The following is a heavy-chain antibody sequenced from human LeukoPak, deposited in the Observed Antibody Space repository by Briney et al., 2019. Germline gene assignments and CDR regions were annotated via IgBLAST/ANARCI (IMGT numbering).Heavy chain of an antibody. Sequence: GGSLRLSCAASGFTFSSCAMNWVRQAPGKGLEWVSGISGSGGITHYADSVRGRFTISRDNAKNSLYLQMNSLRAEDTAVYYCARSSFHYYDSSGYWMEYFDYWGQGTLVTVSS. CDR3: ARSSFHYYDSSGYWMEYFDY. CDR2: ISGSGGIT. D-gene: IGHD3-22*01. J-gene: IGHJ4*02. V-gene: IGHV3-23*01. CDR1: GFTFSSCA.